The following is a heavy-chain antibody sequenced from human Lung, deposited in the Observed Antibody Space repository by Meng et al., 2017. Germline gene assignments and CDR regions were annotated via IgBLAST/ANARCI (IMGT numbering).Heavy chain of an antibody. V-gene: IGHV4-34*01. J-gene: IGHJ4*02. CDR3: ARGPTTMAHDFDY. CDR1: GGSFSDYY. D-gene: IGHD4-11*01. CDR2: INHSGGT. Sequence: QVQLQRWGAGLLKASETRSLTCVVSGGSFSDYYWSWIRQPPGKGLEWIGEINHSGGTNYNPSLESRATISVDTSQNNLSLKLSSVTAADSAVYYCARGPTTMAHDFDYWGQGTLVTVSS.